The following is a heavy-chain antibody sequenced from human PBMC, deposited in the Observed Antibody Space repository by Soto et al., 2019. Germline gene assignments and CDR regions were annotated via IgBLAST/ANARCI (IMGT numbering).Heavy chain of an antibody. Sequence: QVQLVQSGAEVKEPGDSVRVSCEASGYTFTAYHIHRVRQAPGQGLEWMGWINTKFGDTTYAQDFQGRVSMTRDMSISTVYMELSRLTSDDPAIYYCARNMDYYYGRGSGNGHGVWGQGTTVTVFS. D-gene: IGHD3-10*02. J-gene: IGHJ6*02. CDR3: ARNMDYYYGRGSGNGHGV. V-gene: IGHV1-2*02. CDR1: GYTFTAYH. CDR2: INTKFGDT.